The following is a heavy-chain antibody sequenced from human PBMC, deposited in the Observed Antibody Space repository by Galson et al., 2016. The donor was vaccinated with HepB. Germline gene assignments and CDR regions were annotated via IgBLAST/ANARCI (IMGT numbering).Heavy chain of an antibody. J-gene: IGHJ4*02. Sequence: SVKVSCKASGYTFIDYAMNWVRQAPGQGLEWVGWINTNNGDATYAQGFTGHFVFSMDTSVSTAFLQISSLKVDDTAVYYCARDPLALWGQGTLVTVPS. CDR2: INTNNGDA. CDR1: GYTFIDYA. CDR3: ARDPLAL. V-gene: IGHV7-4-1*02.